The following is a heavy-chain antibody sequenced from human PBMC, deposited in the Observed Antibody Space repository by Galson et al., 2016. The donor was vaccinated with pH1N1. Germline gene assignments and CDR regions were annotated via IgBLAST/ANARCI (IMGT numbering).Heavy chain of an antibody. CDR3: AKIPPVRYYYDSSGSSDPNLDY. V-gene: IGHV3-30*18. CDR2: ISYDGNNK. CDR1: GFTFSSYG. D-gene: IGHD3-22*01. Sequence: SLRLSCAASGFTFSSYGMHWVRQAPGKGLEWVAVISYDGNNKYYADSVKGRFTISRDNSKNTLYLQMNSLRTEDTAVYYCAKIPPVRYYYDSSGSSDPNLDYWGQGTLVTVSS. J-gene: IGHJ4*02.